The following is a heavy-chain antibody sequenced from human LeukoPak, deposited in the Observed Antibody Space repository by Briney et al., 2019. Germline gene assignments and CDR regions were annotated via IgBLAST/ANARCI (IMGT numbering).Heavy chain of an antibody. J-gene: IGHJ4*02. Sequence: GGSLRLSCAASGFTFSSYSMNWVRQAPGKGLEWVSFIYSDNTHYSDSVKGRFAISRDNSKNTLYLQMNSLRAEDTAVYYCARRAGAYSHPYDYWGQGTLVTVSS. CDR1: GFTFSSYS. CDR3: ARRAGAYSHPYDY. V-gene: IGHV3-53*01. D-gene: IGHD4/OR15-4a*01. CDR2: IYSDNT.